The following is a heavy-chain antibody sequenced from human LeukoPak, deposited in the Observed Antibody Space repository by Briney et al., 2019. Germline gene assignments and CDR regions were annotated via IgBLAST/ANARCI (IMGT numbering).Heavy chain of an antibody. CDR2: IYYSGST. CDR1: GGSISSYY. D-gene: IGHD5-24*01. J-gene: IGHJ4*02. V-gene: IGHV4-59*08. CDR3: ARHRRWLQRYYFDY. Sequence: SETLSLTCTVSGGSISSYYWSWIRQPPGKGLEWIGYIYYSGSTNYNPSLKSRVTMSVDTSKNQFSLKLSSVTAADTAVYYCARHRRWLQRYYFDYWGQGTLVTVSS.